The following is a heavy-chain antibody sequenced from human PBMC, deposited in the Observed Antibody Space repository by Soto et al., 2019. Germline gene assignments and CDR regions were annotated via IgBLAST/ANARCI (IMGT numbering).Heavy chain of an antibody. CDR3: ARDPNGYKDY. D-gene: IGHD1-20*01. J-gene: IGHJ4*02. CDR2: IKEDGSEK. CDR1: GFTFSNYW. Sequence: GGSLRLSCAASGFTFSNYWMSWVRQAPGKGLEWVANIKEDGSEKYYVDSVKGRFTISRDNGKNSLYLQMNSLRAEDTAVYYCARDPNGYKDYWGQGTLVTVSS. V-gene: IGHV3-7*03.